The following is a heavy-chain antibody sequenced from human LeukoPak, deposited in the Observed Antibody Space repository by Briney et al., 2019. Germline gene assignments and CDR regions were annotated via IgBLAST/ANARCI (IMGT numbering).Heavy chain of an antibody. CDR1: GFVFRNYF. D-gene: IGHD3-3*01. J-gene: IGHJ4*02. CDR3: ATDRGWRTSGYYLYYFEY. Sequence: SGGSLRLSCAASGFVFRNYFMSWVRQAPGKGLEWVASIKNDGSERYYVDSVRGRYIISRDNTKNSLFLQMSSLRAEDTAVYYCATDRGWRTSGYYLYYFEYWGQGTLVTFSS. V-gene: IGHV3-7*01. CDR2: IKNDGSER.